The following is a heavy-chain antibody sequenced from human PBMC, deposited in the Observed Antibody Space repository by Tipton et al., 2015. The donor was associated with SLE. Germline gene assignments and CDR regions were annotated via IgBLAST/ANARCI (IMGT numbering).Heavy chain of an antibody. CDR2: ISGSGGST. CDR1: GFTFSSYA. J-gene: IGHJ3*02. CDR3: AKVMGIGDAFDI. Sequence: SLRLSCAASGFTFSSYAMSWVRQAPGKGLEWVSAISGSGGSTYYADSVKGRFTISRDNSKNTLYLQMNSLRAEDTAVYYCAKVMGIGDAFDIWGQGTMVTVSS. V-gene: IGHV3-23*01. D-gene: IGHD2-8*01.